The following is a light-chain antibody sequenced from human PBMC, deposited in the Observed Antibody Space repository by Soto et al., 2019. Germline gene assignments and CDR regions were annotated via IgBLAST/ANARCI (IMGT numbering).Light chain of an antibody. CDR3: HQRQSWPRT. CDR1: QAVNTR. CDR2: LSS. V-gene: IGKV3-11*01. Sequence: EIVLTQSPATLSSFPGDRVTLSCRASQAVNTRLAWYQHRPGQAPRRLIYLSSNRAAGVPARFSGSGSGTDFTLTISDVEPKDFAVYYCHQRQSWPRTFGQGTTVDI. J-gene: IGKJ1*01.